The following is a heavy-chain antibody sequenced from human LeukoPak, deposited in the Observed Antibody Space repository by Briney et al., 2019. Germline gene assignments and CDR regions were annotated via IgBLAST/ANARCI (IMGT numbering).Heavy chain of an antibody. J-gene: IGHJ6*03. D-gene: IGHD5-18*01. CDR1: GGSINNGGYY. Sequence: PSQTLSLTCTVSGGSINNGGYYWSWLRQHPGKGLEWIGYIYYSGSSYYNPSLRSRVTISVDTSKNHFSLKLSSVTAADTAVYYCARDLGGYSSGYYFYYMDIWGKGTTVTVSS. V-gene: IGHV4-31*03. CDR3: ARDLGGYSSGYYFYYMDI. CDR2: IYYSGSS.